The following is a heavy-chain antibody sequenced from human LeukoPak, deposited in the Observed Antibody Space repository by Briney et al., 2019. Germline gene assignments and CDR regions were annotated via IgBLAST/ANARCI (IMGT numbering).Heavy chain of an antibody. CDR2: ISDNGVTR. Sequence: GESLRLSCAASGFTFSSYVMNWVRQAPGKGLEWVSSISDNGVTRYYADSVKGRFTISRDNSDNTVYLQMNSLRAEDTAIYYCAKAPAPYYYYYGMDVWGQGTAVTVSS. CDR1: GFTFSSYV. J-gene: IGHJ6*02. V-gene: IGHV3-23*01. CDR3: AKAPAPYYYYYGMDV.